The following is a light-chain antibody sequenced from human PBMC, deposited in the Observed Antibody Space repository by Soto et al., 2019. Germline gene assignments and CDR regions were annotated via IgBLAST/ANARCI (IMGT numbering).Light chain of an antibody. J-gene: IGKJ1*01. CDR1: QGISRW. V-gene: IGKV1-5*01. Sequence: DIQMTQSPSTLSASVGDRVTITCRASQGISRWLAWYQQKPGRAPKLLIYEASILESGVPSRFSGSGSGTEFTRTISSLQPSDFATYYCEQSNSKLWTFGQGTRVEIE. CDR2: EAS. CDR3: EQSNSKLWT.